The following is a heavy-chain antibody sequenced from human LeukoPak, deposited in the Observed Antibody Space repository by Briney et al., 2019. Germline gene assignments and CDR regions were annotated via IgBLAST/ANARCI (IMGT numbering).Heavy chain of an antibody. J-gene: IGHJ6*04. D-gene: IGHD3-10*01. V-gene: IGHV4-61*01. Sequence: SETLSLTCTVSGGPVSSGSYYWSWIRQPPGKGLEWIGYIYYSGSTKYNPPLKSRVTTSVDTSKNQFSLKLSSVSAADTAVYYCARDHLWFGASQGHYGMDVWGKGTTVTVSS. CDR1: GGPVSSGSYY. CDR3: ARDHLWFGASQGHYGMDV. CDR2: IYYSGST.